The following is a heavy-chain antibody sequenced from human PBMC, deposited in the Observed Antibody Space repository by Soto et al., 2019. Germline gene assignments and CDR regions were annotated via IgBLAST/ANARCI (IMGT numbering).Heavy chain of an antibody. D-gene: IGHD2-15*01. V-gene: IGHV4-59*01. J-gene: IGHJ6*02. Sequence: SETLSLTCTVSGGSISSYYWSWIRQPPGKGLEWIGYIYYTGSTNYNPSLKSRVTISVDTSKNQFSLKLNSVTAADTAVYYCARDYCSGGSCYLPSGMDVWGQGTTVTVS. CDR3: ARDYCSGGSCYLPSGMDV. CDR2: IYYTGST. CDR1: GGSISSYY.